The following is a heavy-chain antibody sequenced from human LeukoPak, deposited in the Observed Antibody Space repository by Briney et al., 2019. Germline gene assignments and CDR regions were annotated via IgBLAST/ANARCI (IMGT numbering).Heavy chain of an antibody. CDR3: AKDQGIVATIIDY. CDR2: IKQDGSEK. Sequence: GGSLRLSCAASGFTFSSYWMSWVRQAPGKGLEWVANIKQDGSEKYYVDSVKGRFTISRDNAKNSLYLQMNSLRAEDTAVYYCAKDQGIVATIIDYWGQGTLVTVSS. CDR1: GFTFSSYW. D-gene: IGHD5-12*01. V-gene: IGHV3-7*01. J-gene: IGHJ4*02.